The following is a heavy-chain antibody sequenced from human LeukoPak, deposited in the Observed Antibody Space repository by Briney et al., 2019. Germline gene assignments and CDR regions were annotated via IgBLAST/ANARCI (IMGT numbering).Heavy chain of an antibody. CDR2: VNSNSGGT. CDR1: GYTFTGYY. J-gene: IGHJ4*02. Sequence: ASLKVSCKAHGYTFTGYYLHWVRQAPGQGLEWMGWVNSNSGGTNYAQKFQGRVTMTRDTSISTAYMELSRLRSDDTAVYYCARDLNDYDSSGPGLWGQGTLVTVSS. V-gene: IGHV1-2*02. D-gene: IGHD3-22*01. CDR3: ARDLNDYDSSGPGL.